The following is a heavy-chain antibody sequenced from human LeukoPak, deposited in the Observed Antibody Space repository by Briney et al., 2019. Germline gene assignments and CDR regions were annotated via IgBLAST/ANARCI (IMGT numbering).Heavy chain of an antibody. D-gene: IGHD2-21*01. CDR1: GFSFGNYA. CDR3: VKDPRDTYGTNWFVS. Sequence: GGSLRLSCVASGFSFGNYAMSWVRQAPGKGLQWVLQISGTGGATCYAGFARDRFTISRDNSKKTLYLQMSGLRVEDTAMYYCVKDPRDTYGTNWFVSWGQGTLLIVSS. V-gene: IGHV3-23*01. CDR2: ISGTGGAT. J-gene: IGHJ5*01.